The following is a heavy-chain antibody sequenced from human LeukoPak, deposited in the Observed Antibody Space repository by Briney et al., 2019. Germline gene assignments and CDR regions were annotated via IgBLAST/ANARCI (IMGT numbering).Heavy chain of an antibody. V-gene: IGHV1-3*01. CDR3: AREPSKITWNGMDV. D-gene: IGHD1-1*01. CDR1: GYTFTSYA. J-gene: IGHJ6*02. Sequence: ASVKVSCKASGYTFTSYAMHWVRQAPGQRLEWMGWINAGNGNTKYSQKFQGRVTITRDTSASTAYMELSSLRSEDTAVYYCAREPSKITWNGMDVWGQGTTVTVSS. CDR2: INAGNGNT.